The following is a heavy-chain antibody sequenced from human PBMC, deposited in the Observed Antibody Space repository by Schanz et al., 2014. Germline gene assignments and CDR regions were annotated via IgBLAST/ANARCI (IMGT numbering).Heavy chain of an antibody. J-gene: IGHJ3*02. V-gene: IGHV3-23*01. CDR3: AKGRFGELSAFDI. CDR2: ISGGGGTT. CDR1: GFTFSTHA. Sequence: EVQLLESGGGLVQPGGSLRLSCAASGFTFSTHAMHWVRQAPGKGLEWVSAISGGGGTTYYTDSVKGRFTISRDNSKSTLYLQMNSLRAEDTAVYYCAKGRFGELSAFDIWGQGTMVTVSS. D-gene: IGHD3-10*01.